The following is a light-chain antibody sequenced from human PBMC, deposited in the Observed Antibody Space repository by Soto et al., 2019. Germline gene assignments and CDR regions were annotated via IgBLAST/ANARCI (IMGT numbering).Light chain of an antibody. V-gene: IGKV3-20*01. J-gene: IGKJ4*01. Sequence: EIVLTQSPGTLSLSPGDRATLSCRASQNIRYNYVAWYQQRPGQAPRLLIFGSSNTATDIPDRFTASGSGTDFTLTISRLEPEDFATYFCQQYGYEPLTFGGGTKVEI. CDR1: QNIRYNY. CDR3: QQYGYEPLT. CDR2: GSS.